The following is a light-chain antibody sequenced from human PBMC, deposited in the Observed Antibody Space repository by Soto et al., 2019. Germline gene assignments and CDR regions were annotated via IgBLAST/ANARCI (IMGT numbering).Light chain of an antibody. V-gene: IGKV1-5*01. CDR2: DAS. Sequence: DIQMTQSPSTPSTSVGDRITITCRASESIGKLLAWYQQKPGEAPKLLIYDASSLYSGVPSRFSGSGSETEFTLTISSLQPDDFATYYCQQYNNNPPWTFGQGTKV. J-gene: IGKJ1*01. CDR1: ESIGKL. CDR3: QQYNNNPPWT.